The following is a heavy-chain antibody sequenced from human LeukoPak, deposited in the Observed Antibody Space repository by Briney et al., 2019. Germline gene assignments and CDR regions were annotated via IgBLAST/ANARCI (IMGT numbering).Heavy chain of an antibody. J-gene: IGHJ3*02. V-gene: IGHV4-39*07. Sequence: PSETLSLTCTVSGDSISSSTSSTTYYWGWFRQPPGKGLEWIGSITYSGATHYNESLKSRVTISVDTSRNQFSLKLTSVTAADTAKYHCARDRPAEKISLWFGGPTAGLDPFDIWGQGKMVTVSS. CDR3: ARDRPAEKISLWFGGPTAGLDPFDI. CDR2: ITYSGAT. CDR1: GDSISSSTSSTTYY. D-gene: IGHD3-10*01.